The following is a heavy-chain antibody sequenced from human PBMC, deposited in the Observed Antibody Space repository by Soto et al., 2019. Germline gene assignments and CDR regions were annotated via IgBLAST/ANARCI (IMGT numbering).Heavy chain of an antibody. J-gene: IGHJ4*02. V-gene: IGHV3-23*01. CDR1: GFTFSNYA. CDR3: VKEGTSGLYYFDD. CDR2: ISGSGGSP. D-gene: IGHD6-19*01. Sequence: GGSLRLSCAASGFTFSNYAMNWVRQAPGKGLEWVSTISGSGGSPYYADSVKGRFTISRDNSKNTLYLQMNSLRAGDSAIYYCVKEGTSGLYYFDDWGQGTLVNVSS.